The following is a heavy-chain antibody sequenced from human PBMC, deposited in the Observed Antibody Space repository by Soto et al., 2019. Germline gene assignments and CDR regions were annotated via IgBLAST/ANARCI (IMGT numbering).Heavy chain of an antibody. CDR2: INHSGST. Sequence: PSETLSLTCAFYGWSFSGYYWSWIRQPPGKGLEWIGEINHSGSTNYNPSLKSRVTISVDTSKNQFSPKLSSVTAADTAVYYCARGAVKAVAGYIYYFDYWGQGTLVTVSS. J-gene: IGHJ4*02. CDR3: ARGAVKAVAGYIYYFDY. CDR1: GWSFSGYY. D-gene: IGHD6-19*01. V-gene: IGHV4-34*01.